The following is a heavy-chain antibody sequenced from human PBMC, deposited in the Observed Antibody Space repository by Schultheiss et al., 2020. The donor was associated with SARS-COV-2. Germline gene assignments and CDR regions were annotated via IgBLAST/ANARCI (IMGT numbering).Heavy chain of an antibody. D-gene: IGHD3-22*01. CDR1: GFTFSSYG. CDR2: ISYDGSNK. Sequence: GGSLRLSCAASGFTFSSYGMHWVRQAPGKGLEWVAVISYDGSNKYYADSVKGRFTISRDNAKNSLYLQMNSLRAEDTDVYYCARDERRYYYDSSGYYERSDAFDIWGQGTMVTVSS. CDR3: ARDERRYYYDSSGYYERSDAFDI. V-gene: IGHV3-30*03. J-gene: IGHJ3*02.